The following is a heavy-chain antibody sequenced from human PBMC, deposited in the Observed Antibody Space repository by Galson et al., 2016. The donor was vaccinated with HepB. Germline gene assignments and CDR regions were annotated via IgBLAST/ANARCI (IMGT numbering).Heavy chain of an antibody. D-gene: IGHD4-11*01. CDR1: GVSISGSSYY. CDR2: VSYRGTT. Sequence: SETLSLTCTVSGVSISGSSYYWGWIRQTPGKGLEWIGSVSYRGTTYYNSSLKSRVTISIDTSKNQFSVKLRSVTAADTAVYFCARGTRPYSNYPPTLDYWGQGTLVTVSS. V-gene: IGHV4-39*07. J-gene: IGHJ4*02. CDR3: ARGTRPYSNYPPTLDY.